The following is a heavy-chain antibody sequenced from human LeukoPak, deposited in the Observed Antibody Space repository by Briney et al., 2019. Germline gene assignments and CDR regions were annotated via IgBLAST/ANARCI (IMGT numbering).Heavy chain of an antibody. D-gene: IGHD3-3*01. CDR2: VSGDGSRK. CDR1: GFAFSRFG. J-gene: IGHJ6*03. CDR3: AREITDFSIYYYYMDV. V-gene: IGHV3-74*01. Sequence: AGSLRLSCAASGFAFSRFGMHWVRQTPGKGLVWVSRVSGDGSRKTYADFVRGRFTISRDNAKNTLYLQMNSLRAEDTAVYYCAREITDFSIYYYYMDVWGKGTTVTVSS.